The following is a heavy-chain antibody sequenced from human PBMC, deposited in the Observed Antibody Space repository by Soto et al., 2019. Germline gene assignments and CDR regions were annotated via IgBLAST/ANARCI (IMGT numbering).Heavy chain of an antibody. CDR2: INPNSGGT. D-gene: IGHD3-10*01. Sequence: GASVKVSCKASGYTFTGYYMHWVRQAPGQGLEWMGWINPNSGGTNYAQKFQGWVTMTRDTSISTAYMELSRLRSDDTAVYYCARGPDPDSWFGELLPQNWFDPWGQGTLVTVSS. J-gene: IGHJ5*02. V-gene: IGHV1-2*04. CDR3: ARGPDPDSWFGELLPQNWFDP. CDR1: GYTFTGYY.